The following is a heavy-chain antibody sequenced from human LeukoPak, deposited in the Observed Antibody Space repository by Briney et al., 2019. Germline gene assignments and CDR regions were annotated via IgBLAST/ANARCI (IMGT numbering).Heavy chain of an antibody. V-gene: IGHV1-18*01. J-gene: IGHJ4*02. CDR1: GYTFTSYG. Sequence: ASVKVSCKASGYTFTSYGISWVRQAPGQGLEWMGWISAYNGNTNYAQKLQGRVTMTTDTSTSTAYMELRSLRSDDTAVYYCARVMCYDILTGYQGLGYWGQGTLVTVSS. CDR2: ISAYNGNT. CDR3: ARVMCYDILTGYQGLGY. D-gene: IGHD3-9*01.